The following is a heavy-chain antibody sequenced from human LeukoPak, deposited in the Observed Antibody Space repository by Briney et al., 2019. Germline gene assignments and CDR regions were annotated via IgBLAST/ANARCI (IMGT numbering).Heavy chain of an antibody. CDR2: IYDSGST. CDR3: ARHYGP. J-gene: IGHJ5*02. V-gene: IGHV4-59*05. CDR1: GGSISSYY. D-gene: IGHD3-16*01. Sequence: TSETLSLTCTVSGGSISSYYWSWIRQPPGKGLEWIGSIYDSGSTYYNPSLKSRVTISVDTSKNQFSLKLNSVTAADTAVYYCARHYGPWGQGTLVTVSS.